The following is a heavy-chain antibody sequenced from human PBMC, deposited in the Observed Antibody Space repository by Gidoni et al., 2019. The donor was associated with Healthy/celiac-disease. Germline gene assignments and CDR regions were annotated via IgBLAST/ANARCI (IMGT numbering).Heavy chain of an antibody. Sequence: EVQLVESGGGLVKPGGSLRLSCAASGFTFRSYSMDWVRQAPGKGLEWFSSISSSSSYIYYADSVKGRFTIARDNAKNSLYLQMNSLRAEDTAVYYCARDRQVGAMDCWGQGTLVTVSS. D-gene: IGHD1-26*01. CDR2: ISSSSSYI. V-gene: IGHV3-21*01. CDR1: GFTFRSYS. CDR3: ARDRQVGAMDC. J-gene: IGHJ4*02.